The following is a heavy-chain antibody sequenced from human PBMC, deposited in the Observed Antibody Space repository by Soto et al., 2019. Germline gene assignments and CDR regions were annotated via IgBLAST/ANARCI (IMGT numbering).Heavy chain of an antibody. CDR1: GGSISSDDYY. J-gene: IGHJ5*02. CDR2: IYYSGST. V-gene: IGHV4-30-4*01. D-gene: IGHD3-9*01. Sequence: QVQLQESGPGLVKPSQTLSLTCTVSGGSISSDDYYWGWIRQPPGKGLEWIGYIYYSGSTYYNPSPXXXAXXSVDTSKSQFSLKLSSVTAADTAVYYCARASRDFDWRRFDRWGQGTLVTVSS. CDR3: ARASRDFDWRRFDR.